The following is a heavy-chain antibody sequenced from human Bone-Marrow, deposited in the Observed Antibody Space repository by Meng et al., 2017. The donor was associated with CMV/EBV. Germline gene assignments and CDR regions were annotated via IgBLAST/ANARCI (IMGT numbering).Heavy chain of an antibody. CDR1: GYTFTGYY. J-gene: IGHJ6*02. CDR2: INPNSGGT. V-gene: IGHV1-2*02. CDR3: ARARVPAADYYYYGMDV. Sequence: ASVKVSCKASGYTFTGYYMHWVRQAPGQGLEWMGWINPNSGGTNYAQKFQGRVTVTRDTSISTAYMELSRLRSDDTAVYYCARARVPAADYYYYGMDVWGQGTTVTVSS. D-gene: IGHD2-2*01.